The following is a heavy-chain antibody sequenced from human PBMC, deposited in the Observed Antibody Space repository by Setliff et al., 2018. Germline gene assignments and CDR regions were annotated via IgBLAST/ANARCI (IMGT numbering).Heavy chain of an antibody. CDR3: ASGPGYGLDY. V-gene: IGHV7-4-1*02. J-gene: IGHJ4*02. CDR2: INTNTGSP. D-gene: IGHD5-18*01. Sequence: GASVKVSCKVSGYTFTVYTMNWVRQAPGQGLEWMGWINTNTGSPTYAQGFTGRFVFSLDTSVSTAYLQISSLKAEDTAVYYCASGPGYGLDYWGQGTLVTVSS. CDR1: GYTFTVYT.